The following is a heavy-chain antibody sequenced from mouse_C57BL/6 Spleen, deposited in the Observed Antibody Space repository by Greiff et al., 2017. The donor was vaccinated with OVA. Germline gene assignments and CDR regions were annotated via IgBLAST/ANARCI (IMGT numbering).Heavy chain of an antibody. Sequence: EVQRVESGGGLVKPGGSLKLSCAASGFTFSDYGMHWVRQAPEKGLEWVAYISSGSSTIYYADTVKGRFTISRDNAKNTLFLQMTSLRSEDTAMYYCARLITTVVRTEYFDVWGTGTTVTVSS. J-gene: IGHJ1*03. CDR1: GFTFSDYG. D-gene: IGHD1-1*01. V-gene: IGHV5-17*01. CDR3: ARLITTVVRTEYFDV. CDR2: ISSGSSTI.